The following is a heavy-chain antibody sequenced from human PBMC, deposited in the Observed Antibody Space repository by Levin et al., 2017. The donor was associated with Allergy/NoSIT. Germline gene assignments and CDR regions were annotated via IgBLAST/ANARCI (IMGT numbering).Heavy chain of an antibody. V-gene: IGHV1-2*06. CDR2: IDPKSGGT. CDR1: GYTFTDQH. J-gene: IGHJ3*01. CDR3: TSDGDAFIV. Sequence: ASVKVSCKASGYTFTDQHVHWVRQAPGRGPQWMGRIDPKSGGTAFAREFQGRVTMTRDTSITTAYMELSRLRSDDTAVYYCTSDGDAFIVWGQGTMVTVSS.